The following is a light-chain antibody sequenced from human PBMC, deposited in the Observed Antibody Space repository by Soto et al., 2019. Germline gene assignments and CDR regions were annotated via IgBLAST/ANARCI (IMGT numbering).Light chain of an antibody. CDR2: GAF. Sequence: DIVMTQSPATLSVSPGERATLSCRASQNINTNLAWYQQKPGQAPRLLVYGAFTRAPGIPARFSGSGSGTEFALTITSLQSDDFAVYYCQQYNNWPPITFGKGTKVDIK. V-gene: IGKV3-15*01. CDR1: QNINTN. CDR3: QQYNNWPPIT. J-gene: IGKJ1*01.